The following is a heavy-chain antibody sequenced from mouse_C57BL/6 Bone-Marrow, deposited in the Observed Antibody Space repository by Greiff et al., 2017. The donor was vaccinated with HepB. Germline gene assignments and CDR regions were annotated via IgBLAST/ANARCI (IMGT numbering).Heavy chain of an antibody. Sequence: VQLQQSGPELVKPGASVKISCKASGYTFTDYYMNWVKQSHGKSLEWIGDINPNHGGTSYNQKFKGKATLTVDKSSSTAYMELRSLTSEDSAVYYCARGGRLLLDYWGQGTTLTVAS. V-gene: IGHV1-26*01. J-gene: IGHJ2*01. D-gene: IGHD2-3*01. CDR3: ARGGRLLLDY. CDR1: GYTFTDYY. CDR2: INPNHGGT.